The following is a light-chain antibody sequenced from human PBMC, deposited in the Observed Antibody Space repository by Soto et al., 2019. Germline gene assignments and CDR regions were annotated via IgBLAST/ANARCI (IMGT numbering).Light chain of an antibody. J-gene: IGKJ5*01. V-gene: IGKV3-11*01. CDR1: QSVSSY. Sequence: EIVLPQSPAPLSLSPGERATLSCRASQSVSSYLAWYQQKPGQAPRLLIYDASNRATGIPARFSGSGSGTDFTLTISSLEPEDFAVYYCQQRSNWPPITVGLGTRLE. CDR2: DAS. CDR3: QQRSNWPPIT.